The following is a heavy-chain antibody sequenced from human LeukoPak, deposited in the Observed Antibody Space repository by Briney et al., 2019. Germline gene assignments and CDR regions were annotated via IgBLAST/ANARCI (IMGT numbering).Heavy chain of an antibody. D-gene: IGHD6-19*01. V-gene: IGHV3-30*18. CDR2: ISFDGSNS. J-gene: IGHJ4*02. Sequence: GGSLRLSCAASGFTFSRFAMHWVRQAPGKGLEWVAVISFDGSNSNYADSVKGRFTISRDNSKNTLYLQMNSLRPEDTAMYYCAKDSHVAITVAGTLDYWGQGTLVTVSS. CDR3: AKDSHVAITVAGTLDY. CDR1: GFTFSRFA.